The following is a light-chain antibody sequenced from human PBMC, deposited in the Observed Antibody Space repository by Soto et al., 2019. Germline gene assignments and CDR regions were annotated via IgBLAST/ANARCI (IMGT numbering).Light chain of an antibody. CDR1: VLAKNY. V-gene: IGLV3-27*01. Sequence: SSELTQPSSVSVSPGQTARITCSGDVLAKNYARWFQQRPGQAPVLVIYQDSERPSGIPERFSGSSSGTTVTLTISGAQVEDEADYYCYSAADNTVLFGGGTKVTVL. J-gene: IGLJ2*01. CDR2: QDS. CDR3: YSAADNTVL.